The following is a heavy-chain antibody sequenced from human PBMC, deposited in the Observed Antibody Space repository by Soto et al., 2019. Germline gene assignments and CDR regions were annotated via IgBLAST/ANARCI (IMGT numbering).Heavy chain of an antibody. J-gene: IGHJ5*02. Sequence: PGGSLRLSCGASGFAFGSYWMGWVRQAPVKRLEWVAYINQGGSETYYVDSVRGRFTVSRDNARNSLDLQMNSLRADDTAVYYCARGSLYSSVWLNWFDPWGRGTLVTVSS. D-gene: IGHD6-19*01. CDR2: INQGGSET. CDR1: GFAFGSYW. V-gene: IGHV3-7*03. CDR3: ARGSLYSSVWLNWFDP.